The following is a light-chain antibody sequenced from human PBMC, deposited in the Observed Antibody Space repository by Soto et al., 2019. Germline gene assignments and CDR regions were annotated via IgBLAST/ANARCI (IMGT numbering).Light chain of an antibody. CDR2: GAS. Sequence: IVLTQSPGTLSLSPGERATLSCRASQSVGSDYLAWYQQRPGQAPRLLIYGASSRATGVPDRFIGSGSGTDFTLTISRLEAKDFAVYYCQHYGTAFGQGTKVDIK. CDR1: QSVGSDY. CDR3: QHYGTA. V-gene: IGKV3-20*01. J-gene: IGKJ1*01.